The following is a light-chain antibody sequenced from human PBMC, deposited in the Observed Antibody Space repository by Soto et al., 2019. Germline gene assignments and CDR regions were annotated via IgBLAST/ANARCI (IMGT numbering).Light chain of an antibody. CDR1: SNDVGGYNY. CDR3: SAYTSSSTPYV. Sequence: QSALTQAASVSGSPGQSITISCTGTSNDVGGYNYVSWYQQHPDTAPKLIIYDVRYRPSGVSDRFSGSKSGNTASLTISGLQAEDEADYYRSAYTSSSTPYVFGSGTKVTVL. J-gene: IGLJ1*01. CDR2: DVR. V-gene: IGLV2-14*01.